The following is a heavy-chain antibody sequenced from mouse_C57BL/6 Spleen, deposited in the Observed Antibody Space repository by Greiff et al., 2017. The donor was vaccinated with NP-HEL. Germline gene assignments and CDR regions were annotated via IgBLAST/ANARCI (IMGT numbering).Heavy chain of an antibody. CDR1: GYTFTSYW. D-gene: IGHD1-1*01. J-gene: IGHJ2*01. V-gene: IGHV1-69*01. CDR2: IDPSDSYT. Sequence: VQLQQPGAELVMPGASVKLSCKASGYTFTSYWMHWVKQRPGQGLEWIGEIDPSDSYTNYNQKFKGKSTLTVDKSSSTAYMQLSSLTSEDSAVYYCARFITTVVPYYFDYWGKGTTLTVSS. CDR3: ARFITTVVPYYFDY.